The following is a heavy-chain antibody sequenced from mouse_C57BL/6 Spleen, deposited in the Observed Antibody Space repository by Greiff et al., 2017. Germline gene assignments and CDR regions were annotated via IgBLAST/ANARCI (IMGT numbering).Heavy chain of an antibody. V-gene: IGHV5-6*01. D-gene: IGHD2-2*01. CDR1: GFTFSSYG. CDR3: ASLWLRYAMDY. CDR2: ISSGGSYT. Sequence: EVKLVESGGDLVKPGGSLKLSCAASGFTFSSYGMSWVRQTPDKRLEWVATISSGGSYTYYPDSVKGRFTISRDNAKNTLYLQMSSLKSEDTAMYYCASLWLRYAMDYWCQGTSVTVSS. J-gene: IGHJ4*01.